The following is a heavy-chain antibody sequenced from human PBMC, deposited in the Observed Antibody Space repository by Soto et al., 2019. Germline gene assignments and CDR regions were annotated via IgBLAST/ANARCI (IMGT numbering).Heavy chain of an antibody. Sequence: SETLSLTCTVSGGSISSDDFYWSWIRQSPGKGLEWIGYMYHSARTYYNPSLKSRVTISVDTSKNQFSLKLSSVTAADTAVYYCARDNYGDYDYWGQGILVTVSS. D-gene: IGHD4-17*01. CDR2: MYHSART. V-gene: IGHV4-30-4*01. J-gene: IGHJ4*02. CDR3: ARDNYGDYDY. CDR1: GGSISSDDFY.